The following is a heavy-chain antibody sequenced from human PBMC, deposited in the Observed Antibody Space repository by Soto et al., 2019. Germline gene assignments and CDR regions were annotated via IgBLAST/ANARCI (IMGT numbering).Heavy chain of an antibody. CDR2: LYSGNT. CDR3: ARVGGVAARTFDY. D-gene: IGHD2-15*01. J-gene: IGHJ4*02. Sequence: PSEPLSLTCTVSGGSISPFYWSWVRQPPGKGLEWIGYLYSGNTNYNPSLKSRVTISVDASKNQVSLRLTSVTAADTAVYYCARVGGVAARTFDYWGQGTVVTVSS. CDR1: GGSISPFY. V-gene: IGHV4-59*01.